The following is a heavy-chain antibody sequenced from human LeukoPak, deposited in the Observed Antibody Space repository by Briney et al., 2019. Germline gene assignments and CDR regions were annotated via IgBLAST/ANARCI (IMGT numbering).Heavy chain of an antibody. CDR2: IYSSGST. CDR1: RGSISSYY. J-gene: IGHJ4*02. D-gene: IGHD1-26*01. CDR3: ARGELRSHFDY. V-gene: IGHV4-59*01. Sequence: PSETLSLTCTVSRGSISSYYLSWIPQPSGKGREWIGYIYSSGSTNYNTSLKSRVTISVDPSKHQFSLKLSAVTAADTAVYYCARGELRSHFDYWGQGTLVTVSS.